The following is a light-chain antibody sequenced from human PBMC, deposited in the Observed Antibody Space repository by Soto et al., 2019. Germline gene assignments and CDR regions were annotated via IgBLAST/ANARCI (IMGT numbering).Light chain of an antibody. V-gene: IGKV3-20*01. Sequence: EIVLTQSPGTLSLSPGERATLSCRASQSVSSSYLAWYQQTPGQAPRLLIYGVSNRAPGIPDRFSGSGSGTDITLTISRLEPEDFAVYYCHQSGDSPTFGQGTKVVIK. J-gene: IGKJ1*01. CDR2: GVS. CDR3: HQSGDSPT. CDR1: QSVSSSY.